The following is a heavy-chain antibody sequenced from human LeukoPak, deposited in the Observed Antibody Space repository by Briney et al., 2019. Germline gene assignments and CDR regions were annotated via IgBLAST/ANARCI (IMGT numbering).Heavy chain of an antibody. Sequence: SVKVSCKAPGGTFSSYAISWVRQAPGQGLEWMGRIIPIFGIANYAQKFQGRVTITADKSTSTAYMELSSLRSEDTAVYYCARSLAVAGTESAFDIWGQGTMVTVSS. CDR2: IIPIFGIA. J-gene: IGHJ3*02. CDR1: GGTFSSYA. CDR3: ARSLAVAGTESAFDI. V-gene: IGHV1-69*04. D-gene: IGHD6-19*01.